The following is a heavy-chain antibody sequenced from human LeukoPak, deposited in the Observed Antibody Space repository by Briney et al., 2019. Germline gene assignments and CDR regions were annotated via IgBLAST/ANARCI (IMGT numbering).Heavy chain of an antibody. Sequence: SVKVSCKASGGTFSSYAISWVRQAPGQGLEWMGGIIPIFGTANYAQKFQGRVTITADESTSTAYMELSSLRSEDTAVYYCARGIGRNVLQGLSAFDIWGQGTMVTVSS. CDR2: IIPIFGTA. V-gene: IGHV1-69*13. D-gene: IGHD3-10*02. CDR1: GGTFSSYA. J-gene: IGHJ3*02. CDR3: ARGIGRNVLQGLSAFDI.